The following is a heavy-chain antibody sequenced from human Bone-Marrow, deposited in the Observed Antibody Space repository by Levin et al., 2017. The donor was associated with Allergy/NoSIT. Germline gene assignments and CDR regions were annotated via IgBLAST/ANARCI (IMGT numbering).Heavy chain of an antibody. CDR1: GFTVSSNY. Sequence: GGSLRLSCAASGFTVSSNYMSWVRQAPGKGLEWVSVIYSGGSTYYADSVKGRFTISRDNSKNTLYLQMNSLRAEDTAVYYCARVLSVAISDYWGQGTLVTVSS. D-gene: IGHD2-21*01. J-gene: IGHJ4*02. CDR2: IYSGGST. CDR3: ARVLSVAISDY. V-gene: IGHV3-66*01.